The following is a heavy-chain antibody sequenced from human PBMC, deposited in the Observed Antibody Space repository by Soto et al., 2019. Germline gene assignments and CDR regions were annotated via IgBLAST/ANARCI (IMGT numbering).Heavy chain of an antibody. Sequence: SETLSLTCSVTGGSINNYYWSWVRQSAGKGLEWIGRVFTTGTTDYNPSLKGRVTISVDTSKNQFSLSLRSVTAADTAIYYCARDFNSIFDDFADMRWNFDPWGQGTLVTSPQ. CDR3: ARDFNSIFDDFADMRWNFDP. V-gene: IGHV4-4*07. CDR1: GGSINNYY. D-gene: IGHD3-3*02. J-gene: IGHJ5*02. CDR2: VFTTGTT.